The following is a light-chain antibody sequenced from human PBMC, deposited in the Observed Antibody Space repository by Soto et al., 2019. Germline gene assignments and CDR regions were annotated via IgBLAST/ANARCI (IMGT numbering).Light chain of an antibody. CDR1: QSVSSG. Sequence: EILMTHSPPTLSVSPWEGAALSSSASQSVSSGLAWYQQKPGQAHRLLLYAVYTRATGIPARFSGSGSGTEFTLTITSLQSEDFAVYYYQQYNKWPPAWTFGQGTKVDIK. J-gene: IGKJ1*01. V-gene: IGKV3-15*01. CDR3: QQYNKWPPAWT. CDR2: AVY.